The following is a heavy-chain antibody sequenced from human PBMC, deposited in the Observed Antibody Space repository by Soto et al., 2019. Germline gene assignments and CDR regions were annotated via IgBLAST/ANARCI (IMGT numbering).Heavy chain of an antibody. Sequence: EVQVLESGGSLVQPGGSLRLSCAASGFTFSSYVMIWVRQAPGKGLEWVSGIRGSGGSTFYADSVKGRFTISRDNSKNTLYLQMDSLRVEDTAVYYCAKVTPRGYGSADDHWGQGTLVTVSS. V-gene: IGHV3-23*01. CDR2: IRGSGGST. D-gene: IGHD5-12*01. CDR1: GFTFSSYV. CDR3: AKVTPRGYGSADDH. J-gene: IGHJ4*02.